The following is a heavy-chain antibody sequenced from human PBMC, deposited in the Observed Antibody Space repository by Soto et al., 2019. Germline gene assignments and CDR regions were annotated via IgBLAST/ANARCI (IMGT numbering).Heavy chain of an antibody. V-gene: IGHV4-34*01. CDR3: ARAGGYGSGSYGFDY. Sequence: QVQLQQWGAGLLKPSETLSLTCAVYGGSFSGYYWSWIRQPPGKGLEWIGEINHSGRTNYNPSLKSRVNISVDTSKNQFSRQLSSVTAADTAVYYCARAGGYGSGSYGFDYWGQGTLVTVSS. CDR2: INHSGRT. D-gene: IGHD3-10*01. J-gene: IGHJ4*02. CDR1: GGSFSGYY.